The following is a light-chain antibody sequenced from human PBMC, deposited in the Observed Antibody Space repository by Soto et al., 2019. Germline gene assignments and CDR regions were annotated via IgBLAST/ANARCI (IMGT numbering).Light chain of an antibody. Sequence: EIVLTQSPATLSLSPGERATVSCRASLCFSGYLAWYQQKPDQAPRLLIYDASKRATGIPARFSGWGSGTDFTLTISRLEPEDFAVYYCQQRSNWPPVITFGQGTRLEIK. CDR2: DAS. V-gene: IGKV3-11*01. CDR1: LCFSGY. CDR3: QQRSNWPPVIT. J-gene: IGKJ5*01.